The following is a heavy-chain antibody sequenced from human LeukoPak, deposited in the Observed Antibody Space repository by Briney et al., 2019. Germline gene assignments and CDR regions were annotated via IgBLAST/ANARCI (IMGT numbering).Heavy chain of an antibody. J-gene: IGHJ4*02. D-gene: IGHD2-15*01. Sequence: SETLSLTCTVSGGSISSYYWGWIRQPPGKGLERIGSIYYSGSTYYNPSLKSRVTISVDTSKNQFSLKLSSVTAADTAVYYCASVVVVAATGYFDYWGQGTLVTVSS. V-gene: IGHV4-39*07. CDR2: IYYSGST. CDR3: ASVVVVAATGYFDY. CDR1: GGSISSYY.